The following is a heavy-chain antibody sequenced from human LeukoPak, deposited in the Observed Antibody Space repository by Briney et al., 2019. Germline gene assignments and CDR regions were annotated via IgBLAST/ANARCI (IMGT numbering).Heavy chain of an antibody. D-gene: IGHD3-16*01. CDR2: ISSSSTK. J-gene: IGHJ4*02. CDR3: ARWGGYFDY. Sequence: GGSLRLSCAASGFTFSIYSMNWARQAPGKGLEWVSYISSSSTKYYADSVKGRFTISRDNAKNSLDLQMNSLRDEDTAVYYCARWGGYFDYWGQGSLVTVSS. V-gene: IGHV3-48*02. CDR1: GFTFSIYS.